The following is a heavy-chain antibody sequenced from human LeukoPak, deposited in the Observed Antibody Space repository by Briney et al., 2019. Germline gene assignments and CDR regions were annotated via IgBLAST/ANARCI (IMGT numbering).Heavy chain of an antibody. CDR1: GDTFNDFG. Sequence: SVKVSCKGSGDTFNDFGVSWVRQAPGQGLEWMGRIIPILGITTYAQKFQGRFTITADKSTNTAYMELSSLRSEDTAVCYCAPRAEYCSSSSCETPLFGGQGTLVTVSS. D-gene: IGHD2-2*01. J-gene: IGHJ4*02. CDR3: APRAEYCSSSSCETPLF. V-gene: IGHV1-69*04. CDR2: IIPILGIT.